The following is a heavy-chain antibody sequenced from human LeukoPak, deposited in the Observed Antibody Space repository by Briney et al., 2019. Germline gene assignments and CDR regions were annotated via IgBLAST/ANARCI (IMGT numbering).Heavy chain of an antibody. CDR2: INHSGST. CDR3: ARLKRRGTYYYDSSGYSYFDY. Sequence: SETLSLTCAVYGGSFSGYYWSWIRQPPGKGLEWIGEINHSGSTNYNPSLKSRVTISVDTSKNQFSLKLSSVTAADTAVYCCARLKRRGTYYYDSSGYSYFDYWGQGTLVTVSS. CDR1: GGSFSGYY. J-gene: IGHJ4*02. V-gene: IGHV4-34*01. D-gene: IGHD3-22*01.